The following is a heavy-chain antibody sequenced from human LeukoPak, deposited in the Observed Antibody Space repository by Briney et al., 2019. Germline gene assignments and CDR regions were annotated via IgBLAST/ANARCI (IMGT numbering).Heavy chain of an antibody. CDR1: GFTFSRYW. J-gene: IGHJ5*02. V-gene: IGHV3-7*01. D-gene: IGHD1-1*01. CDR2: IKQDGSEK. Sequence: PGGSLRLSCGASGFTFSRYWMIWVRQAPGKGLEWVANIKQDGSEKYYVDSVKGRFTISRDNAKNSLYLQMNSLRAEGTAVYYCARVDIRTTGTTGWFDPWGQGTLVTVSS. CDR3: ARVDIRTTGTTGWFDP.